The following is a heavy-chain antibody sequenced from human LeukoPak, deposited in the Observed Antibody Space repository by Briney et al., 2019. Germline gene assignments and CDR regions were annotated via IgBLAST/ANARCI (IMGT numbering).Heavy chain of an antibody. Sequence: PSETLSLTCTVSGGSISSSSYYWGWIRQPPGKVLEWIGSIYYSGSTYYNPSLKSRVTISVDTSKDQFSLKLSSVTAADTAVYYCARLRYSSSWYFDLWGRGTLVTVSS. CDR3: ARLRYSSSWYFDL. D-gene: IGHD6-13*01. J-gene: IGHJ2*01. V-gene: IGHV4-39*01. CDR2: IYYSGST. CDR1: GGSISSSSYY.